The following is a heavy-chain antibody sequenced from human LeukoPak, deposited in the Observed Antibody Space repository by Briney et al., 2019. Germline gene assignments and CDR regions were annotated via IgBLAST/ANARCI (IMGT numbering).Heavy chain of an antibody. Sequence: SETLSLTCTVSGESFSGFYWTWIRQPPGKGLEWSGYIYYSGSTNYNPSLKSRVTISVDTSKNQFSLKLSSVTAADTAVYYCERGVVIAPQTFDYWGQGTLVTVSS. V-gene: IGHV4-59*01. CDR1: GESFSGFY. CDR2: IYYSGST. CDR3: ERGVVIAPQTFDY. D-gene: IGHD2-21*01. J-gene: IGHJ4*02.